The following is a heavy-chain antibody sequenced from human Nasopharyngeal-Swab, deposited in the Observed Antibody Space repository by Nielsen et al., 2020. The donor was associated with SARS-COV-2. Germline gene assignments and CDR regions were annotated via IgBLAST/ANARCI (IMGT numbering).Heavy chain of an antibody. CDR1: GLSFSTYT. J-gene: IGHJ5*02. Sequence: GGSLRLSCAASGLSFSTYTMIWVRQAPGKGLEWVSTVSASGVSTYYTDSVKGRFTISRDNSKNTLYLQMNSLKAEDTAIYYCAPRGALQGRNCLDPWGQGTLVTVSS. CDR3: APRGALQGRNCLDP. V-gene: IGHV3-23*01. CDR2: VSASGVST. D-gene: IGHD4-11*01.